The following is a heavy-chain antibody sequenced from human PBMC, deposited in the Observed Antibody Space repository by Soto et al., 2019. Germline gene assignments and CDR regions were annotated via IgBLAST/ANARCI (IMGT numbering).Heavy chain of an antibody. J-gene: IGHJ4*02. V-gene: IGHV4-34*01. CDR2: INHSGST. CDR1: VGSFSGYY. Sequence: PSETLSLTCAVYVGSFSGYYWSWIRQPPGKGLEWIGEINHSGSTNYNPSLKSRVTISVDTSKNQFSLKLSSVTAADTAVYYCARGRYFDWLTVFDYWGQGTLVTVSS. CDR3: ARGRYFDWLTVFDY. D-gene: IGHD3-9*01.